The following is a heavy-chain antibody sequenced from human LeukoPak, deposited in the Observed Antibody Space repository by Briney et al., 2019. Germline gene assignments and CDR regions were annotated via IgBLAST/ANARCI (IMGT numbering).Heavy chain of an antibody. CDR3: ARDSSRATGNFDY. J-gene: IGHJ4*02. V-gene: IGHV1-69*13. Sequence: SVKVSCKASGGTFSSYAISWVRQAPGQGLEWMGGIIPIFGTANYAQKFQGRVTITADESTSTAYMELSSLRSEDTAVYYCARDSSRATGNFDYWGQGTLVTVSS. CDR1: GGTFSSYA. CDR2: IIPIFGTA.